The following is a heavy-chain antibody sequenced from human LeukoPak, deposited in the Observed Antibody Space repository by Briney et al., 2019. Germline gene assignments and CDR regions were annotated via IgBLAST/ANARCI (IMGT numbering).Heavy chain of an antibody. D-gene: IGHD2-15*01. J-gene: IGHJ3*02. CDR3: ARVLGARDIVVVVAADDAFDI. V-gene: IGHV1-2*02. CDR2: INPNSGGT. CDR1: GYTFTGYY. Sequence: ASVKVSCKASGYTFTGYYMHWVRQAPGQGLEWMGWINPNSGGTNYAQKFQGRVTMTRDTSISTAYMELSRLRSDDTAVYYCARVLGARDIVVVVAADDAFDIWGQGTMVTVSS.